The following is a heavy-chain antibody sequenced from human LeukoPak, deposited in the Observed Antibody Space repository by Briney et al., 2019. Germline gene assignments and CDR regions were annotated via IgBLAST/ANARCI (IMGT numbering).Heavy chain of an antibody. V-gene: IGHV4-34*01. J-gene: IGHJ6*02. CDR3: ARDSYYYGMDV. CDR1: GGAFSGYY. Sequence: SSETLSLTCAVYGGAFSGYYWSWVRQPPGKGLEWIGEINHSGSPNYNPSLKSRVTISVDTSKNQFSLKLSSVTAADTAVYYCARDSYYYGMDVWGQGTTVTVSS. CDR2: INHSGSP.